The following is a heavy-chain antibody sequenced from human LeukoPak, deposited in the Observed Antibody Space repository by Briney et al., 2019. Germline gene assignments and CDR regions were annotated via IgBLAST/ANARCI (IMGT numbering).Heavy chain of an antibody. V-gene: IGHV4-39*07. J-gene: IGHJ5*02. Sequence: SETLSLTCTVSGGSISSSSYYWGWIRQPPGKGLEWIGSIYYSGSTYYNPSLKSRVTISVDTSKNQFSLKLSSVTAADTAVYYCARGRIYYYGSGSYYNSNWFDPWGQGTLVTVSS. CDR3: ARGRIYYYGSGSYYNSNWFDP. CDR1: GGSISSSSYY. D-gene: IGHD3-10*01. CDR2: IYYSGST.